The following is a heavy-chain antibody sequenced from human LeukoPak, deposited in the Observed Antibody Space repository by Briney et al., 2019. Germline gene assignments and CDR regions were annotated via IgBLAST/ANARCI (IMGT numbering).Heavy chain of an antibody. CDR1: GFTFSNAW. CDR2: IKSKTDGGTT. CDR3: TTDPGIAVAAIFFDY. V-gene: IGHV3-15*01. D-gene: IGHD6-19*01. Sequence: GGSLRLSCAASGFTFSNAWMSWVRQAPGKGLEWVGRIKSKTDGGTTDYAAPVKGRFTISRDDSKNTLYLQMNSLKTEDTAVYYCTTDPGIAVAAIFFDYWGQGTLVTVSS. J-gene: IGHJ4*02.